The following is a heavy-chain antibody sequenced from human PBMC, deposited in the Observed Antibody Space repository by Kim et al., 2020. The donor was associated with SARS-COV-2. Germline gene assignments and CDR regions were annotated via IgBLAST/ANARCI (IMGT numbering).Heavy chain of an antibody. CDR3: ARGPSSSWYRDY. D-gene: IGHD6-13*01. CDR2: INHSGST. J-gene: IGHJ4*02. CDR1: GGSFSGYY. V-gene: IGHV4-34*01. Sequence: SETLSLTCAVYGGSFSGYYWSWIRQPPGKGLEWIGEINHSGSTNYNPSLKSRVTISVDTSKNQFSLKLSSVTAADTAVYYCARGPSSSWYRDYWGQGTLVTVSS.